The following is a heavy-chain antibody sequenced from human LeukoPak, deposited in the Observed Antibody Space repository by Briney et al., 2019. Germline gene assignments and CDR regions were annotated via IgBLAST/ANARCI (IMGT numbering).Heavy chain of an antibody. V-gene: IGHV4-59*12. Sequence: SETLSLTCTVSGGSISSYYWSWIRQPPGKGLEWIGYIYYSGSTNYNPSLKSRVTISVDTSKNQFSLKLSSVTAADTAVYYCARGPPHPSRSYSSSWYAPRGWFDPWGQGTLVTVSS. J-gene: IGHJ5*02. CDR1: GGSISSYY. CDR2: IYYSGST. CDR3: ARGPPHPSRSYSSSWYAPRGWFDP. D-gene: IGHD6-13*01.